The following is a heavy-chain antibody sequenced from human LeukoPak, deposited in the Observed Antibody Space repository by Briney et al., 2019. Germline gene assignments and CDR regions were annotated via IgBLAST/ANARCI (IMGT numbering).Heavy chain of an antibody. D-gene: IGHD1-26*01. Sequence: GGSLRLSCAASGFTVSSNYMSWVRQAPGKGLEWVSVIYSGGSTYYADSVKGRFTISRDNSKNTLYLQMNSLRADDTAVHYCAKSSSMGSYAYYGMDVWGLGTTVTVSS. J-gene: IGHJ6*02. CDR3: AKSSSMGSYAYYGMDV. CDR2: IYSGGST. CDR1: GFTVSSNY. V-gene: IGHV3-66*01.